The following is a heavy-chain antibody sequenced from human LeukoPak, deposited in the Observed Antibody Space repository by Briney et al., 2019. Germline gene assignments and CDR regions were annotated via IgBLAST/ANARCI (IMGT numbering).Heavy chain of an antibody. J-gene: IGHJ3*02. Sequence: GGSLRLSCAASGFTFSSYSMNWVRQAPGKGLEWVSSISSSSSYIYYADSVKGRFTISRDNAKNSLYLQMNSLRAEDTAVYYCASMPGIAVAGPDAFDIWGQGTMVTVST. CDR1: GFTFSSYS. CDR3: ASMPGIAVAGPDAFDI. D-gene: IGHD6-19*01. CDR2: ISSSSSYI. V-gene: IGHV3-21*01.